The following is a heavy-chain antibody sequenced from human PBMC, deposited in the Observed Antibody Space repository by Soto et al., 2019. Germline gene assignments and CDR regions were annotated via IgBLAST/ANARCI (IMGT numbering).Heavy chain of an antibody. CDR2: IYYSGST. D-gene: IGHD3-16*02. CDR1: GGSISSSSYY. J-gene: IGHJ4*02. CDR3: ATQGVGGVIVPLGY. Sequence: SETLSLTCTVSGGSISSSSYYWGWIRQPPGKGLEWIGSIYYSGSTYYNPSLKSRVTISVDTSKNQFSLKLSSVTAADTAVYYCATQGVGGVIVPLGYWGQGTLVTVSS. V-gene: IGHV4-39*01.